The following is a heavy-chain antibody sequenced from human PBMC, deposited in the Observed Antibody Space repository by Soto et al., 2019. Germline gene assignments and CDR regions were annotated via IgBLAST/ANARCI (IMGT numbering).Heavy chain of an antibody. CDR3: ARDRYCSSTSCRIQLWFQAGYYGMDV. Sequence: HPGGSLRLSCAASGFTFSSYWMSWVRQAPGKGLEWVANIKQDGSEKYYVDSVKGRFTISRDNAKNSLYLQMNSLRAEDTAVYYCARDRYCSSTSCRIQLWFQAGYYGMDVWGQGTTVTVSS. D-gene: IGHD2-2*01. J-gene: IGHJ6*02. CDR1: GFTFSSYW. V-gene: IGHV3-7*03. CDR2: IKQDGSEK.